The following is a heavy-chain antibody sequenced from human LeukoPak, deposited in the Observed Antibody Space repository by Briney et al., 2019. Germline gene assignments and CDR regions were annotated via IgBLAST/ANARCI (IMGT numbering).Heavy chain of an antibody. J-gene: IGHJ4*02. V-gene: IGHV1-8*01. Sequence: ASVKVSCKSSGYTFTNYDINWVRQGTGQGLEWVGWMNPNSGDTGYAQKFQGRVTMTRDTSISTAYMELSSLRSEDTAVYYCARGLREYSDDDFPIPGYWGQGTLVTVSS. D-gene: IGHD5-12*01. CDR1: GYTFTNYD. CDR2: MNPNSGDT. CDR3: ARGLREYSDDDFPIPGY.